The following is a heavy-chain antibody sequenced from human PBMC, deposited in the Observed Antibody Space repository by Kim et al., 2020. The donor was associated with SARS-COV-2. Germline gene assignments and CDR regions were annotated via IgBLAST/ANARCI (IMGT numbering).Heavy chain of an antibody. CDR2: MNPNSGNT. Sequence: ASVNVSCKASGYTFTSYDINWVRQATGQGLEWMGWMNPNSGNTGYAQKFQGRVTMTRNTSISTAYMELSSLRSEDTAVYYGAGGTLLRYFDWSINYGMDVWGQGNTVTVS. V-gene: IGHV1-8*01. CDR1: GYTFTSYD. D-gene: IGHD3-9*01. CDR3: AGGTLLRYFDWSINYGMDV. J-gene: IGHJ6*02.